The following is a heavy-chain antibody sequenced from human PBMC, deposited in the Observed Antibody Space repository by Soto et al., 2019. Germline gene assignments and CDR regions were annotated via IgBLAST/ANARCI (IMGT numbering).Heavy chain of an antibody. CDR2: IYWDDDK. CDR1: AFSLSTSGVG. CDR3: AHSAYFETTGYYFYYLDY. Sequence: QITLKESGPPLVRPTQTLTLTCTFSAFSLSTSGVGVGWIRQPPGKALEGVALIYWDDDKRYSPSLRNRLTITKDTSKNPVVLKMTNMDPVDTATYFCAHSAYFETTGYYFYYLDYWGQGTLVTVSS. D-gene: IGHD3-9*01. V-gene: IGHV2-5*02. J-gene: IGHJ4*02.